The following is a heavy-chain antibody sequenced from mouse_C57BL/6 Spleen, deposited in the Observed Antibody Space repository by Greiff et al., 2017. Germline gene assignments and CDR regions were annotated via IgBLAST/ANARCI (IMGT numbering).Heavy chain of an antibody. Sequence: VQLQQPGTELVKPGASVKLSCKASGYTFTSYWMHWVKQRPGQGLEWIGNINPSNGGTNYNEKFKSKATLTVDKSSSTAYMQLSSLTSEDSAVXYGARSAPYYDYYFAYWGQGTLVTVSA. D-gene: IGHD2-4*01. CDR2: INPSNGGT. CDR3: ARSAPYYDYYFAY. CDR1: GYTFTSYW. V-gene: IGHV1-53*01. J-gene: IGHJ3*01.